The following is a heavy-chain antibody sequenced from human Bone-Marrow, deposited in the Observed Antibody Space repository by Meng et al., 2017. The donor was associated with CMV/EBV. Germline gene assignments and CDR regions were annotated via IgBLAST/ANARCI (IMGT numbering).Heavy chain of an antibody. Sequence: SETLSLTCAVYGGSFSGYYWSWIRQPPGKGLEWIGEINHSGSTNYNPSLKSRVTISVDTSKNQFSLKLSSVTAADTAVYYCAIRRDGYNTYYFDYWGQGTLVTVSS. CDR2: INHSGST. V-gene: IGHV4-34*01. CDR3: AIRRDGYNTYYFDY. CDR1: GGSFSGYY. D-gene: IGHD5-24*01. J-gene: IGHJ4*02.